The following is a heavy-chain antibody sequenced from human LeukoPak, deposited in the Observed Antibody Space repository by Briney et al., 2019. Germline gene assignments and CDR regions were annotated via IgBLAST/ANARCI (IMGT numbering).Heavy chain of an antibody. J-gene: IGHJ4*02. V-gene: IGHV3-21*01. CDR2: ISGSTNYI. CDR1: GSTFNSYT. CDR3: ARSRSSSPYDKNLNY. Sequence: GGSLRLSCTASGSTFNSYTMSWVREAPGKGLEWVASISGSTNYIYHAASVKGRFSISRDDAQSSVYLQMNSLKDEDTAVYYCARSRSSSPYDKNLNYWGQGTLVTVSS. D-gene: IGHD3-10*01.